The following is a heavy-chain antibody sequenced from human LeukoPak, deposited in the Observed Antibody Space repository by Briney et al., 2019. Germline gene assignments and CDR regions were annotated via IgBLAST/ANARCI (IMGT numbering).Heavy chain of an antibody. Sequence: GGSLRLSCAASGFTFSSYAMSWVRQAPGKGLEWVSYISSSSSTIYYADSVKGRFTISRDNAKNSLYLQMNSLRAEDTAVYYCARVTMVRDHDYWGQGTLVTVSS. J-gene: IGHJ4*02. CDR1: GFTFSSYA. V-gene: IGHV3-48*01. CDR2: ISSSSSTI. CDR3: ARVTMVRDHDY. D-gene: IGHD3-10*01.